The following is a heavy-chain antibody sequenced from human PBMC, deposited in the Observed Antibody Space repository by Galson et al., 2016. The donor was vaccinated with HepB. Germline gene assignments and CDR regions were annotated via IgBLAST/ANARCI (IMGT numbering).Heavy chain of an antibody. V-gene: IGHV3-30*04. CDR2: ISYGGSNK. D-gene: IGHD4-17*01. Sequence: SLRLSCAASGFTFRDYAIHWVRQAPGKGLEWVTVISYGGSNKYYADSVMGRFTISRDNPRPTLYLQMNSLRPDDTAVYYRARGSYGDSVEPIAYWGQGTLVTVSS. CDR1: GFTFRDYA. J-gene: IGHJ4*02. CDR3: ARGSYGDSVEPIAY.